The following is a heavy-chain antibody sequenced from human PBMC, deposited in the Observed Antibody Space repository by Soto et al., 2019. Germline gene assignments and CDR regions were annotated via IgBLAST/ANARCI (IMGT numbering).Heavy chain of an antibody. J-gene: IGHJ6*02. CDR1: VFTFISYS. CDR3: ASHSSSWYWEGYYYYGMDV. Sequence: GGSLRLSCASSVFTFISYSMNWVRQAPGKGLEWVSSISSSSSYIYYADSVKGRFTISRDNAKNSLYLQMNSLRAEDTAVYYCASHSSSWYWEGYYYYGMDVWGQGTTVTVSS. V-gene: IGHV3-21*01. CDR2: ISSSSSYI. D-gene: IGHD6-13*01.